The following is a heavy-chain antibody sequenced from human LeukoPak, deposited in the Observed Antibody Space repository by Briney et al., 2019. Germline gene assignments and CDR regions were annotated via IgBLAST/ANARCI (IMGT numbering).Heavy chain of an antibody. V-gene: IGHV3-15*01. J-gene: IGHJ6*03. CDR1: GFTFTNAW. D-gene: IGHD3-9*01. Sequence: GGSLRLSCAASGFTFTNAWMSWVRQAPGKGLEWVGRIKSKIEGGTTDYAAPVKGRFTFSRDDSKNTLYLQMNSLKTEDTAVYYCATATIFPTHFRDYYYMDVWGKGTTVTVSS. CDR3: ATATIFPTHFRDYYYMDV. CDR2: IKSKIEGGTT.